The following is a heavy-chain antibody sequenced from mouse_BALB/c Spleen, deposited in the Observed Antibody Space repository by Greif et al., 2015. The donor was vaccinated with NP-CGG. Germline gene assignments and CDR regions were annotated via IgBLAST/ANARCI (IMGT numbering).Heavy chain of an antibody. Sequence: QVKLQQSGAELVRPGASVKLSCKASGYTFTSYWINWVKQRPGQGLEWIGNIYPSDSYTNYNQKFKDKATLTVDKSSSTAYMQLSSPTSEDSAVYYCTRSEGNYYFDYWGQGTTLTVSS. J-gene: IGHJ2*01. D-gene: IGHD2-1*01. V-gene: IGHV1-69*02. CDR1: GYTFTSYW. CDR3: TRSEGNYYFDY. CDR2: IYPSDSYT.